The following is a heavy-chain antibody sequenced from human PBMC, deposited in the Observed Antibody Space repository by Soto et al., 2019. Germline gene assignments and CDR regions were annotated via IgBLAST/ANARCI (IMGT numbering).Heavy chain of an antibody. V-gene: IGHV3-23*01. J-gene: IGHJ3*02. Sequence: EVQLLESGGGLVQPGGSLRLSCAASGFTFSSYAMSWVRQAPGKGLEWVSAISGSGGSTYYADSVKGRFTISRDNSKNTLYLQMNSLRAEDTAVYYCAKDGPASFWGGDCPGAFDIWGQGTMVTVSS. CDR1: GFTFSSYA. D-gene: IGHD2-21*02. CDR2: ISGSGGST. CDR3: AKDGPASFWGGDCPGAFDI.